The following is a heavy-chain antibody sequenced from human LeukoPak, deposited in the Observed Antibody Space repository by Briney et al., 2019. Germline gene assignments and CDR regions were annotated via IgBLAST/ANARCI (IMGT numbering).Heavy chain of an antibody. J-gene: IGHJ4*02. CDR3: ARDRPNGYSGDDDDYFDY. V-gene: IGHV3-48*03. D-gene: IGHD5-12*01. CDR2: ISSSGSTI. CDR1: GFTFSSYE. Sequence: PGGSLRLSCAASGFTFSSYEMNWVRQAPGKGLEWVSYISSSGSTIYYADSVKGRFTISRDNAKNSLYLQMNSLRAEDTAVYYCARDRPNGYSGDDDDYFDYWGQGTLVTVSS.